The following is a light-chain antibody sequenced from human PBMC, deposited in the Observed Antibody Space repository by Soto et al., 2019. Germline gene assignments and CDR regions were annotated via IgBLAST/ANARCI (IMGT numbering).Light chain of an antibody. CDR2: KAS. CDR1: QIITDW. CDR3: QYWDDYSWT. Sequence: DIQMTQSPSTLSDSEGDRVTITCRAIQIITDWLAWYQQKPGKAPKFLIYKASNLEGGVPSRFSGSGSGTEFTLTISSVQPDDFATYYCQYWDDYSWTFGQGTKVEIK. V-gene: IGKV1-5*03. J-gene: IGKJ1*01.